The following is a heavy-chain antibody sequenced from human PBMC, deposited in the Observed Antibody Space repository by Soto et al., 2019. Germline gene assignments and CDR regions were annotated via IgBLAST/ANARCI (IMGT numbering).Heavy chain of an antibody. CDR1: GGSVSSSSYY. D-gene: IGHD5-18*01. V-gene: IGHV4-61*01. Sequence: SETLSLTCTVSGGSVSSSSYYWGWVRQPPGKGLEWIGYIYYSGSTNYNPSLKSRVTISVDTSKNQFSLKLSSVTAADTAVYYCARGWIQLWNFDYWGQGTLVTVSS. CDR2: IYYSGST. CDR3: ARGWIQLWNFDY. J-gene: IGHJ4*02.